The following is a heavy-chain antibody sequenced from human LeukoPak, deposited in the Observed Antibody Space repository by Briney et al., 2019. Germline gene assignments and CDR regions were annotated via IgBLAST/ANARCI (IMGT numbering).Heavy chain of an antibody. CDR2: IYHSGST. D-gene: IGHD1-26*01. V-gene: IGHV4-38-2*02. CDR1: GYSISSGYY. CDR3: ASVRVGATTLFDY. Sequence: SETLSLTCTVSGYSISSGYYWGWIRQPPGKGLEWIGSIYHSGSTYYNPSLKSRVTISVDTSKNQFSLKLSSVTAADTAVYYCASVRVGATTLFDYWGQGTLVTVSS. J-gene: IGHJ4*02.